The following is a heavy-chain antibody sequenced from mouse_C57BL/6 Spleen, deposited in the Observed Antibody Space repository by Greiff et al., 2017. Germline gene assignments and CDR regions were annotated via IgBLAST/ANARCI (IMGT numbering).Heavy chain of an antibody. V-gene: IGHV1-7*01. J-gene: IGHJ4*01. CDR3: ASYDYDGDYYAMDY. D-gene: IGHD2-4*01. Sequence: VQRVESGAELAKPGASVKLSCKASGYTFTSYWMHWVKQRPGQGLEWIGYINPSSGYTKYNQKFKDKATLTADKSSSTAYMQLSSLTYEDSAVYYCASYDYDGDYYAMDYWGQGTSVTVSS. CDR1: GYTFTSYW. CDR2: INPSSGYT.